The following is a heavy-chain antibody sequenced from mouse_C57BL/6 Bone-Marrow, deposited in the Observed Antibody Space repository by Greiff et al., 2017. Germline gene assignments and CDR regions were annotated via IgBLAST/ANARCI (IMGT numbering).Heavy chain of an antibody. D-gene: IGHD2-1*01. J-gene: IGHJ4*01. CDR2: IDPSDSYT. V-gene: IGHV1-59*01. CDR3: ARYPGNYYSYYARDY. CDR1: GYTFTSYW. Sequence: QVQLQQPGAELVRPGTSVKLSCKASGYTFTSYWMHWVKQRPGQGLEWIGVIDPSDSYTNYNQKFKGKATLTVDTSSSTAYMPLSSLTSEDSAFEDCARYPGNYYSYYARDYWGQGTSVTVSS.